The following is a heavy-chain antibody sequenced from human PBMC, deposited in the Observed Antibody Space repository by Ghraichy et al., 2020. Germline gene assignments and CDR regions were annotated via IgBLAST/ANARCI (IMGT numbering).Heavy chain of an antibody. V-gene: IGHV4-39*01. D-gene: IGHD3/OR15-3a*01. J-gene: IGHJ6*02. CDR1: GGSISSSSYY. CDR3: ARHGRDWRYYYYGMDV. Sequence: SETLSLTCTVSGGSISSSSYYWGWIRQPPGKGLEWIGSTYYSGSTYYNPSLKSRVTISVDTSKNQFSLKLSSATAADTAVYYCARHGRDWRYYYYGMDVWGQGTTVTVSS. CDR2: TYYSGST.